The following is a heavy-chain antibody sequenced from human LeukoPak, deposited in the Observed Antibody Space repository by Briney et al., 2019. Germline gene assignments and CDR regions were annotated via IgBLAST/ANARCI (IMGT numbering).Heavy chain of an antibody. D-gene: IGHD6-19*01. Sequence: KTSQTLSLTCIVSGGSISSGSYYWRWIRQHAGKGMEWIVRVYTSGSANYNPSLNSRVTISVDTSKNQFSLKLSSVTAADTAVYYCARVGGYSSGWYEFGYWGQGTLVTVSS. V-gene: IGHV4-61*02. CDR1: GGSISSGSYY. J-gene: IGHJ4*02. CDR2: VYTSGSA. CDR3: ARVGGYSSGWYEFGY.